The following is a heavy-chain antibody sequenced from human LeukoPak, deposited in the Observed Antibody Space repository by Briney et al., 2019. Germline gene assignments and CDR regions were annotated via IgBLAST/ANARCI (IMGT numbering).Heavy chain of an antibody. D-gene: IGHD7-27*01. J-gene: IGHJ4*02. CDR3: VSRAGSPWGPFDD. CDR1: GFTFSDYA. Sequence: GGSLRLSCAASGFTFSDYAINWVRQAPGKGLDWISSISRAGVITYYADSVKGRFTISRDNSTNSLYRHMNSLRAEDTAVYYCVSRAGSPWGPFDDWGQGALVTVSS. V-gene: IGHV3-23*01. CDR2: ISRAGVIT.